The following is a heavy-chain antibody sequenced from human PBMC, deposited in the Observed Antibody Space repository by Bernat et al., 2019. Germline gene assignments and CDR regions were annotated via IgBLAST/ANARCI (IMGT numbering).Heavy chain of an antibody. CDR2: IKQDGSEK. CDR1: GFTFSSYW. D-gene: IGHD1-26*01. V-gene: IGHV3-7*03. Sequence: EVQLVESGGGLVQPGGSLRLSCAASGFTFSSYWMSWVRQAPGKGLEWVANIKQDGSEKYYVDSVKGRFTISRDNAKNSLYLQMNSLRAEDTAVYYCARDLSFWIGSYHTYLSYFDYWGQGTLVTVSS. J-gene: IGHJ4*02. CDR3: ARDLSFWIGSYHTYLSYFDY.